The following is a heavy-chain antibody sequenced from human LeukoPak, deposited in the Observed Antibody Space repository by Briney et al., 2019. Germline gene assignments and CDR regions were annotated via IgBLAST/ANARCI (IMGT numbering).Heavy chain of an antibody. Sequence: SETLSLTCTVSGGSISSGGYYWSWIRQHPGKGLEWIGYIYYSGSTYYNPSLKSRVTISVDTSKNQFSLKLSSVTAADTAVYYCARVPDRMIPTYYFDYWGQGTLVTVSS. CDR3: ARVPDRMIPTYYFDY. J-gene: IGHJ4*02. V-gene: IGHV4-31*03. D-gene: IGHD1-1*01. CDR2: IYYSGST. CDR1: GGSISSGGYY.